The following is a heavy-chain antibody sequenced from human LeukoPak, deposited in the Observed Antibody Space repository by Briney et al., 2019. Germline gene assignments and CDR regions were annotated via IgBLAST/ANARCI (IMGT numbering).Heavy chain of an antibody. V-gene: IGHV1-24*01. CDR1: GYSLSDLS. Sequence: ASVKVSCKVSGYSLSDLSIHWVRQAPGKGLEGMGGFDPQDDETIYAQKFKGRVTMTEDTSTDTAYMELTRLRSEDTAVYYCTTTEYSSGYRDLWCQGTRVTVSS. CDR3: TTTEYSSGYRDL. CDR2: FDPQDDET. J-gene: IGHJ5*02. D-gene: IGHD5-18*01.